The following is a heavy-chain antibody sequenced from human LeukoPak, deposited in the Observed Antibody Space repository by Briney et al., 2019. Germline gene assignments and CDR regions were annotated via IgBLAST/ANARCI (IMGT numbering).Heavy chain of an antibody. D-gene: IGHD3-9*01. Sequence: GGSLRLSCAASGFTFNNYAMTWVRQAAGKGLEWVSAIDARGDDTYDADFVRGRFTVSRDNVKNTLHLQMNSLRAEDSAFYYCAKSLRYFDFYGMDVWGRGTAVTVSA. CDR3: AKSLRYFDFYGMDV. V-gene: IGHV3-23*01. CDR2: IDARGDDT. J-gene: IGHJ6*04. CDR1: GFTFNNYA.